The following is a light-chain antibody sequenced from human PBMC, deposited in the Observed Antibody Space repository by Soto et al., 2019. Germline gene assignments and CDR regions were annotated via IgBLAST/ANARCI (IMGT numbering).Light chain of an antibody. CDR3: VAWDDSLNGYVV. CDR1: SSNIGSNT. J-gene: IGLJ2*01. V-gene: IGLV1-44*01. CDR2: TND. Sequence: QSVLTQPPSASGTPGQRVTISCSGSSSNIGSNTVNWYQQLPGTAPKLVIHTNDQRPSGVPDRLSGSKSGTSASLAISGLHSEDEADYYCVAWDDSLNGYVVFGGGTKVTVL.